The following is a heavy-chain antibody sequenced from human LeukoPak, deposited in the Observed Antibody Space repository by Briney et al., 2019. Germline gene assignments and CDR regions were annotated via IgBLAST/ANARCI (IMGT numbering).Heavy chain of an antibody. CDR3: ARDVRYASGWSTPES. D-gene: IGHD6-19*01. V-gene: IGHV4-4*07. CDR1: GGSIINHY. Sequence: KPSETLSLTCTVSGGSIINHYWSWIRQPAGKGLEWIGRIYGSGSANYSPSLKSRVSMSIDTSNNHFSLNLTSVTAADTALYFCARDVRYASGWSTPESWGQGTLVTVSS. J-gene: IGHJ5*02. CDR2: IYGSGSA.